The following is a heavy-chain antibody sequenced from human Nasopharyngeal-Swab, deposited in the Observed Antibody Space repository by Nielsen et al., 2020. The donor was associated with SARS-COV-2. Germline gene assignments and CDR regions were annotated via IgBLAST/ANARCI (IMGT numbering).Heavy chain of an antibody. Sequence: ASVKVSCKASGYTLTKLSMHWVRQAPGKGLEWMGGFDPEDGETIYAQKFQGRVTMTEDTSTDTAYMELSSLRSEDTAVYYCATDLFTAMLGDYWGQGTLVTVSS. J-gene: IGHJ4*02. D-gene: IGHD5-18*01. V-gene: IGHV1-24*01. CDR2: FDPEDGET. CDR1: GYTLTKLS. CDR3: ATDLFTAMLGDY.